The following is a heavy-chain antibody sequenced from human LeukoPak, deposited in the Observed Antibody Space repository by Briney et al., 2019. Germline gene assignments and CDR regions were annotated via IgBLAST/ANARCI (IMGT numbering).Heavy chain of an antibody. V-gene: IGHV3-9*01. CDR3: AKDRGDGNTLDY. Sequence: SGGSLRLSCAASGFTFDDYAMHWVRQAPGKGLEWVSGISWNSGSIGYADSVKGRFTISRDNSKNTLYLQMNSLRAEDTAVYYCAKDRGDGNTLDYWGQGTLVTVSS. CDR2: ISWNSGSI. D-gene: IGHD2/OR15-2a*01. J-gene: IGHJ4*02. CDR1: GFTFDDYA.